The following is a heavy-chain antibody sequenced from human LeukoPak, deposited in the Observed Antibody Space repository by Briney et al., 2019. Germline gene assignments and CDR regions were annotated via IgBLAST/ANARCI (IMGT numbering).Heavy chain of an antibody. Sequence: GASVKVSCKASGYTFTSYGISWVRQAPGQGLEWMGWISAYNGNTNYAQKLQGRVTMTTDTSTSTAYMELRSLRSDDTAVYYCARDPAPATAPPGWFDPWGQGTLVTVSS. D-gene: IGHD2-2*01. CDR1: GYTFTSYG. CDR3: ARDPAPATAPPGWFDP. V-gene: IGHV1-18*01. CDR2: ISAYNGNT. J-gene: IGHJ5*02.